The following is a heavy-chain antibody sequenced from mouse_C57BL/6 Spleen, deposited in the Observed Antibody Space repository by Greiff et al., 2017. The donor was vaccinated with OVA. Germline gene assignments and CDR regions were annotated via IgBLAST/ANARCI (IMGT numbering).Heavy chain of an antibody. Sequence: VQLQQSGPGLVAPSQSLSITCTVSGFSLTSYAISWVRQPPGKGLEWLGVIWTGGGTNYNSALKSRLSISKDNSKSQVFLKMNSLQTDDTARDYCASYYEEYYYAMDYWGQGTSVTVSS. CDR3: ASYYEEYYYAMDY. V-gene: IGHV2-9-1*01. J-gene: IGHJ4*01. CDR2: IWTGGGT. CDR1: GFSLTSYA. D-gene: IGHD1-1*01.